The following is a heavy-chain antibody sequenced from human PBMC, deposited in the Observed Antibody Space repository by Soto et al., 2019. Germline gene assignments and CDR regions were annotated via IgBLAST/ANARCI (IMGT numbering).Heavy chain of an antibody. CDR3: AKVRYNWNDVSLVNYYMDV. J-gene: IGHJ6*03. D-gene: IGHD1-1*01. CDR1: GFTFSSYA. CDR2: ISGSGGST. Sequence: GGSLRLSCAASGFTFSSYAMSWVRQAPGKGLEWVSAISGSGGSTYYADSVKGRFTISRDNSKNTLYLQMNSLRAEDTAVYYCAKVRYNWNDVSLVNYYMDVWGKGTTVTVSS. V-gene: IGHV3-23*01.